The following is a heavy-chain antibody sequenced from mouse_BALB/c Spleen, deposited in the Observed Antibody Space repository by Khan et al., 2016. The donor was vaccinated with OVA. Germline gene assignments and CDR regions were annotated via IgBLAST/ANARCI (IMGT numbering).Heavy chain of an antibody. J-gene: IGHJ3*01. CDR2: IIPYNDYT. D-gene: IGHD2-4*01. V-gene: IGHV1S45*01. Sequence: VQLQQSGADLVRPGASVKISCKAFGYTFSNHHINWVKQRPGQGLDWIGYIIPYNDYTNYNQKFMGKATLTVDKSSSTADMELSSLTSEDSAVDYCARAWALRQNAWFSYWGQGTLVTVSA. CDR3: ARAWALRQNAWFSY. CDR1: GYTFSNHH.